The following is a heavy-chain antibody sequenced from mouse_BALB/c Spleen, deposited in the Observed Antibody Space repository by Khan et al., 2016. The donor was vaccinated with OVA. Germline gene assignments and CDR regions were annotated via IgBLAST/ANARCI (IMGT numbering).Heavy chain of an antibody. Sequence: EVQLQQSGPELVKPGASVKMSCKASGYTFTSYVMHWVKPKPGQGLEWIGYIYPFNGDTFYNATFKDKATLTSEKSSSTSSMELSSLTSEDSAVYVCAPVGSYYVSFAYWGQGTLVTVSA. V-gene: IGHV1S136*01. CDR3: APVGSYYVSFAY. CDR1: GYTFTSYV. D-gene: IGHD2-12*01. J-gene: IGHJ3*01. CDR2: IYPFNGDT.